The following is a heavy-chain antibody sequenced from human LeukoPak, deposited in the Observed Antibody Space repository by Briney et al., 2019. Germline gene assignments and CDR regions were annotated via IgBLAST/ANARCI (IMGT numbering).Heavy chain of an antibody. CDR2: INPNSGVT. Sequence: VASVKVSCKASGYTFTGYYMHWVRQAPGQGLEGMGWINPNSGVTNYEQKFQGRVTMTRDTSISTAYMELTRLRSDDTALYYCARASYSTGYGDYWGQGTLVTVSS. J-gene: IGHJ4*02. V-gene: IGHV1-2*02. CDR1: GYTFTGYY. CDR3: ARASYSTGYGDY. D-gene: IGHD5-18*01.